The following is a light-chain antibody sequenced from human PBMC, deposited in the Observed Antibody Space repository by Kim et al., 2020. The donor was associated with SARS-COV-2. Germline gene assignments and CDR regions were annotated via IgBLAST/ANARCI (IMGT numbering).Light chain of an antibody. J-gene: IGKJ4*01. CDR1: KSITTT. CDR2: GAS. CDR3: QQYYDWPLT. V-gene: IGKV3-15*01. Sequence: EVVMTQSPATLSVSPGESATLSCRASKSITTTLAWYQHKPGQAPRLLFYGASTRATGIPGRFSGSGSETDFTLTISSLQSEDAALHYCQQYYDWPLTFGGGTKVDIK.